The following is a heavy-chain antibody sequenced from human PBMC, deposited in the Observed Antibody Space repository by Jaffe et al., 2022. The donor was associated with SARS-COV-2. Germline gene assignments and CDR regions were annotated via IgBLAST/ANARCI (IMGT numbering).Heavy chain of an antibody. CDR2: IYYSGST. D-gene: IGHD6-19*01. CDR3: ARFLGLVDPPYYYYYMDV. CDR1: GGSISSYY. Sequence: QVQLQESGPGLVKPSETLSLTCTVSGGSISSYYWSWIRQPPGKGLEWIGYIYYSGSTNYNPSLKSRVTISVDTSKNQFSLKLSSVTAADTAVYYCARFLGLVDPPYYYYYMDVWGKGTTVTVSS. V-gene: IGHV4-59*01. J-gene: IGHJ6*03.